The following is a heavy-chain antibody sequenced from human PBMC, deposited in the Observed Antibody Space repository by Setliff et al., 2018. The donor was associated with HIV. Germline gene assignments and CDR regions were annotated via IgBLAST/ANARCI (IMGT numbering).Heavy chain of an antibody. D-gene: IGHD3-10*01. CDR2: ISWNSGSI. CDR3: VKDRSYGSGSYGMDV. Sequence: SLSLSCAASGFTFDEYAMHWVRQATGKGLEWVSGISWNSGSIGYADSVKGRFTISRDNTKNSLYLLMISLRAEDTALYYCVKDRSYGSGSYGMDVWCHGATVTVSS. J-gene: IGHJ6*02. V-gene: IGHV3-9*01. CDR1: GFTFDEYA.